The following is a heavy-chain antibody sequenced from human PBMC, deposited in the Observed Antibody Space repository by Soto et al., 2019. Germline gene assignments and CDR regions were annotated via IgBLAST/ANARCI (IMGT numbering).Heavy chain of an antibody. J-gene: IGHJ5*02. V-gene: IGHV1-46*01. D-gene: IGHD3-10*01. Sequence: QVQLVQSGAAVKKPGASVKVSCKTSGYTFTSYYIHWVRQAPGQGLEWMGIINPSTGSTTYAQKFQGRVTMTRDTSPRTVDMELTSLTSEDTAVYYCARAYGSGTFSSPEGWFDPWGQGTLVIVSS. CDR1: GYTFTSYY. CDR2: INPSTGST. CDR3: ARAYGSGTFSSPEGWFDP.